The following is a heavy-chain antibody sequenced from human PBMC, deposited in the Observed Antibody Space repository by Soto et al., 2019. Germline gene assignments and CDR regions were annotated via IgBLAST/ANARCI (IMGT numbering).Heavy chain of an antibody. Sequence: ASVKVSCKASGYTFTNYYIHWVRRAPGQGLEWMGMINPSGGSTTYAQKFQGRVTMTRDTSTSTVFMELSSLRSEDTALYYCSRDAWYSKTYRYDMDVWGRGTTVTVSS. CDR1: GYTFTNYY. V-gene: IGHV1-46*03. D-gene: IGHD5-18*01. J-gene: IGHJ6*03. CDR3: SRDAWYSKTYRYDMDV. CDR2: INPSGGST.